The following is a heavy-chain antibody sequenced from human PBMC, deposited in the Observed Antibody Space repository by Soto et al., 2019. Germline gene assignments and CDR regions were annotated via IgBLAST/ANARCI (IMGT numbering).Heavy chain of an antibody. Sequence: EVQLVESGGGLIQPGGSLSLSCAASWVTVSSNYMSWVRQAPGKGLEWVSVIYSGGSTYYADSVKGRFTISRDNSKNTLYLHMNSLRAEDTAVYYCARSGGGNSYAFDIWGQGTMVTVSS. J-gene: IGHJ3*02. CDR2: IYSGGST. D-gene: IGHD2-21*02. CDR3: ARSGGGNSYAFDI. V-gene: IGHV3-53*01. CDR1: WVTVSSNY.